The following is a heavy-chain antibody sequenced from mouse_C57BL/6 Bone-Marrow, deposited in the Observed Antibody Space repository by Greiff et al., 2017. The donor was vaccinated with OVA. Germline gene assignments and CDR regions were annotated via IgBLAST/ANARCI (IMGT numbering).Heavy chain of an antibody. Sequence: EVHLVESGGGLVKPGGSLKLSCAASGFTFSSYAMSWVRQTPEKRLEWVATISDGGSYTYYPDNVKGRFTISRDNANNNLYLQMSHLKSEDTAMYYCSRGQGGTWFAYWGQGTLVTVSA. D-gene: IGHD3-2*02. J-gene: IGHJ3*01. CDR1: GFTFSSYA. CDR2: ISDGGSYT. CDR3: SRGQGGTWFAY. V-gene: IGHV5-4*01.